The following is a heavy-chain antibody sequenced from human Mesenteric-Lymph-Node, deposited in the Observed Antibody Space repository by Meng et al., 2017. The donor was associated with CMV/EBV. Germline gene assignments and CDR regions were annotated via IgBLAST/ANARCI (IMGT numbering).Heavy chain of an antibody. CDR1: GYTFTSYY. J-gene: IGHJ1*01. CDR3: VRSDQWELQPDH. Sequence: ASVKVSCKASGYTFTSYYMHWVRQAPGQGLEWMGIINPSGGSTSYAQKFQGRVTMTRDTSTSTVYMELSSLRSDDTAVYYCVRSDQWELQPDHWGQGTLVTVSS. V-gene: IGHV1-46*01. CDR2: INPSGGST. D-gene: IGHD1-26*01.